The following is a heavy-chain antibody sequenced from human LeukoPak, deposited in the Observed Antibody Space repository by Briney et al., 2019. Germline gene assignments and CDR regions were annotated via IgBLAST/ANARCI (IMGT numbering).Heavy chain of an antibody. Sequence: SETLSLTCAVYGGSFSGYYWSWIRQPPGKGLEWIGEINHSGSTNYNPSLKSRVTISVDTSKNQFSLKLSSVTAADTAVYYCARGLRKYSSSWYYYYYGMDVWGQGTTVTVSS. V-gene: IGHV4-34*01. CDR2: INHSGST. CDR3: ARGLRKYSSSWYYYYYGMDV. D-gene: IGHD6-13*01. CDR1: GGSFSGYY. J-gene: IGHJ6*02.